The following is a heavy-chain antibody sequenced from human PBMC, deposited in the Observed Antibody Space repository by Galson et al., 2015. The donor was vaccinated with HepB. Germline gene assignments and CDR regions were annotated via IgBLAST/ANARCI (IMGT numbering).Heavy chain of an antibody. CDR1: GYSFTAYY. CDR2: INPNNGGT. J-gene: IGHJ6*02. CDR3: ARVSISARRGHYYGMDV. Sequence: SVKVSCKASGYSFTAYYINWVRQAPGQGLEWMGWINPNNGGTNYAQKFRGRVTMTRDTSINTVSMELNRLRSDDTAVYYCARVSISARRGHYYGMDVWGQGTTVTVS. V-gene: IGHV1-2*02. D-gene: IGHD6-6*01.